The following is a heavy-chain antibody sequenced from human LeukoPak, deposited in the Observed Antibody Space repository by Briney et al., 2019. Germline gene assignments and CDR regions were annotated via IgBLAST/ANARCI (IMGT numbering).Heavy chain of an antibody. V-gene: IGHV3-23*01. CDR1: GFTFISYA. J-gene: IGHJ4*02. CDR3: AKDVRSALRAADY. Sequence: GGSLRLSCAASGFTFISYAMSWVRQAPGKGLEWVSAISGSGGSTYYADSVKGRFTISRDNSKNTLYLQMNSLRADDTAVYYCAKDVRSALRAADYWGQGTLVTVSS. CDR2: ISGSGGST.